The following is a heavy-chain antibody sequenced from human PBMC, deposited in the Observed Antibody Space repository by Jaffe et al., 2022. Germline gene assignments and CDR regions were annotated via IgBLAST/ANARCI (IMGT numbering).Heavy chain of an antibody. CDR2: IDHSGGT. D-gene: IGHD3-10*01. CDR3: ARHGSFTMVPPRSFDY. Sequence: QVQLQESGPGLVKPSETLSLTCAVSGYSISSGYYWDWIRQPPGKGLEWIGNIDHSGGTSYNPSLKSRVTMSVDTSKNQFSLRLSSVTAADTAVYYCARHGSFTMVPPRSFDYWGQGSLVTVSS. CDR1: GYSISSGYY. V-gene: IGHV4-38-2*01. J-gene: IGHJ4*02.